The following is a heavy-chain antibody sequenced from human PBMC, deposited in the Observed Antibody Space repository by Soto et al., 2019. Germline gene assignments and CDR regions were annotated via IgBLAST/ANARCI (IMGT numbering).Heavy chain of an antibody. V-gene: IGHV4-31*11. CDR3: ATSRGGRGYSYGLSRKQSSSGYPASDYYGMDV. J-gene: IGHJ6*02. CDR2: IYYSGST. Sequence: SETLSLTCAVSGCSISSGGYYWSWIRQHPGKGLEWIGYIYYSGSTYYNPSLKSRVTISVDTSKNQFSLKLSSVTAADTAVYYCATSRGGRGYSYGLSRKQSSSGYPASDYYGMDVWGQGTAVTVSS. D-gene: IGHD5-18*01. CDR1: GCSISSGGYY.